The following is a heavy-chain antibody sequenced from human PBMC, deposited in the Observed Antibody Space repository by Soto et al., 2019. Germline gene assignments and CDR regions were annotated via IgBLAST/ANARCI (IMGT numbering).Heavy chain of an antibody. J-gene: IGHJ6*02. D-gene: IGHD3-3*02. CDR2: INHSGGT. Sequence: SETLSLTCAVYGGSFSGYYWTWIRQAPGKGLEWIGEINHSGGTNYNSSLKSRVTISVDTSKNQFSLILYSVTAADTAVYYCARDLQYDHFWRGYQNEVPYDMDVWGQGTTVTVSS. CDR3: ARDLQYDHFWRGYQNEVPYDMDV. CDR1: GGSFSGYY. V-gene: IGHV4-34*01.